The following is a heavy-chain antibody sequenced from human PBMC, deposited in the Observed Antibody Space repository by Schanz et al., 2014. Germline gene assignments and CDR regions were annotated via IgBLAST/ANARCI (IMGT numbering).Heavy chain of an antibody. Sequence: VQLLDSGGGLVQPGGSLRLSCAASGFTFSTYAMSWVRQAPGKGLEWVALISNDGSIKYYADSVEGRFTISRDNSKNTLYLQMNTLRAEDTAVYYCARDRGYCSGGSCLTFDYWGQGTLVTVSS. D-gene: IGHD2-15*01. J-gene: IGHJ4*02. CDR2: ISNDGSIK. CDR1: GFTFSTYA. V-gene: IGHV3-30-3*01. CDR3: ARDRGYCSGGSCLTFDY.